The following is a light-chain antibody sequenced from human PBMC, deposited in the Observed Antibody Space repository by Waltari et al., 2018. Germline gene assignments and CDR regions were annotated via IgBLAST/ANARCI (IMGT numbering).Light chain of an antibody. CDR1: QSILYNSNDKNY. V-gene: IGKV4-1*01. CDR2: WAS. Sequence: DIVLTQSPDSLAVSLGERATINCKSSQSILYNSNDKNYLAWYQRKTGQPPKLLIYWASTRQSWVPERCSGSGSGADVTLTISSLQAEDVAVYFCQQYYRRRPFGQGTKVEI. CDR3: QQYYRRRP. J-gene: IGKJ1*01.